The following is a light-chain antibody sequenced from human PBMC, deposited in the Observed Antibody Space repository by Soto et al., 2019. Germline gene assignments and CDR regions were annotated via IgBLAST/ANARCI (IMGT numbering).Light chain of an antibody. CDR2: ENI. CDR1: SSNIGNNY. CDR3: GTWDSSLSAGV. Sequence: QSMLTQPPSVSAAPGQKVTISCSGSSSNIGNNYVAWYQQLPGTAPKFLIYENIKRPSGIPDRFSGSKSGTSATLSITGLQTGDEADYYCGTWDSSLSAGVFGGGTKLTVL. J-gene: IGLJ3*02. V-gene: IGLV1-51*02.